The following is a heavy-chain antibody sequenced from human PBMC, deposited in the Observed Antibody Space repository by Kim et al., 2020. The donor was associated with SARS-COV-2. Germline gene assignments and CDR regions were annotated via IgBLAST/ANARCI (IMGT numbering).Heavy chain of an antibody. D-gene: IGHD5-12*01. CDR3: ARSGNGYNFFDN. CDR1: GFSFSDSY. J-gene: IGHJ5*01. Sequence: GGSLRLSCAASGFSFSDSYMNWVRQAPGKGLEWLSYISTGGVSNFYVDSVKGRFTISRDNAKNSLYLQMNNLRAEDTAVYYCARSGNGYNFFDN. V-gene: IGHV3-11*04. CDR2: ISTGGVSN.